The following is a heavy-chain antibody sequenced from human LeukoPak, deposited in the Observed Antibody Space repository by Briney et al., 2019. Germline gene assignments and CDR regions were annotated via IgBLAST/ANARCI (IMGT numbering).Heavy chain of an antibody. J-gene: IGHJ6*03. CDR1: GFTFSSYG. V-gene: IGHV3-23*01. Sequence: GGSLRLSCAASGFTFSSYGMSWVRQAPGKGLEWVSAISGSGGSTYYADSVKGRFTISRDNSKNTLYLQMNSLRAEDTAVYYCAKDGPSVEMATGGGYYYYYMDVWGKGTTVTVSS. CDR2: ISGSGGST. CDR3: AKDGPSVEMATGGGYYYYYMDV. D-gene: IGHD5-24*01.